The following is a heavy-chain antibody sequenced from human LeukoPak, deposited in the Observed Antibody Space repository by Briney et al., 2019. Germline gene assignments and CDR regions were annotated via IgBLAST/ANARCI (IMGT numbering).Heavy chain of an antibody. CDR2: ISESGVGT. J-gene: IGHJ4*02. V-gene: IGHV3-23*01. CDR1: EFTFSSYE. Sequence: GGSLRLSCAASEFTFSSYEMNWVRQAPGKGLEWVSTISESGVGTYYTDSVKGRFTISRDNSKNTVYLQMNSLRVEDTAVYYCAKRRFDRSGYFFDYWGQGTLVTVSS. CDR3: AKRRFDRSGYFFDY. D-gene: IGHD3-22*01.